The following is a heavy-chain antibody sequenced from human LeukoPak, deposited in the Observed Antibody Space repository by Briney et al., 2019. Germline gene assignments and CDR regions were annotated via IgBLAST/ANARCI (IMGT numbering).Heavy chain of an antibody. Sequence: GGSLRLSCAVSGFTVSGNYMSWVRQAPGKGLEWVSLIYSGGTTYYADSVKGRFTISRDNSKNTLYLQMNSLRAEDTAVYYCIRVIDYYDNWFDPWGQGTLVTVSS. CDR2: IYSGGTT. V-gene: IGHV3-53*01. CDR1: GFTVSGNY. J-gene: IGHJ5*02. CDR3: IRVIDYYDNWFDP. D-gene: IGHD3-22*01.